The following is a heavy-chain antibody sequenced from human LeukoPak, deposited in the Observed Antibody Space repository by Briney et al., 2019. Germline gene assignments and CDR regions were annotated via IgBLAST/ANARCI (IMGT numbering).Heavy chain of an antibody. CDR3: ARDRHSSGFLYYYYGMDV. J-gene: IGHJ6*02. Sequence: GGSLRLSCAASGFTFSSYGMHWVRQAPGKGLEWVTVIWYDGSNKYYADSVKGRFTISRDNSKNTLYLQMNSLRAEDTAVYYCARDRHSSGFLYYYYGMDVWGQGTTVTASS. D-gene: IGHD6-19*01. CDR1: GFTFSSYG. CDR2: IWYDGSNK. V-gene: IGHV3-33*01.